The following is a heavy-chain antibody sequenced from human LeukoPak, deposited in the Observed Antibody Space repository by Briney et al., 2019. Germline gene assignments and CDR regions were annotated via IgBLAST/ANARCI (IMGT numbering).Heavy chain of an antibody. CDR2: ISSSGSTI. D-gene: IGHD1-26*01. V-gene: IGHV3-11*01. J-gene: IGHJ4*02. Sequence: GGSLRLSCAASGFTFSDYYMSWIRQAPGKGLEWVSYISSSGSTIYYADSVKGRFTISRGNAKNSLYLQMNSLRAEDTAVYYCAKDLKATGWVYYFDYWGQGTLVTVSS. CDR1: GFTFSDYY. CDR3: AKDLKATGWVYYFDY.